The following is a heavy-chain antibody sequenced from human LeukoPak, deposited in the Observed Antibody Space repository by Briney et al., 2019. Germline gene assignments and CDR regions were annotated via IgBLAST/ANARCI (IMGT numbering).Heavy chain of an antibody. Sequence: SETLSLTCAVYGGSFSGYYWSWIRQPPGKGLEWIGEINHSGSTNYNPSLKSRVTISVDTSKNQFSLKLSSVTAADTAVYYCVGILGYYFDYWGQGTLVTVSS. CDR1: GGSFSGYY. D-gene: IGHD2-15*01. CDR3: VGILGYYFDY. J-gene: IGHJ4*02. V-gene: IGHV4-34*01. CDR2: INHSGST.